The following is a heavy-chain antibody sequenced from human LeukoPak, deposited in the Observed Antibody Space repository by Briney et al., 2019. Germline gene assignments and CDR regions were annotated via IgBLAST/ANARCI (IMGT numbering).Heavy chain of an antibody. V-gene: IGHV4-34*01. J-gene: IGHJ6*02. CDR1: GGSFSGYY. CDR3: ARDRTPPSFYYYYGMDV. Sequence: SETLSLTCAVYGGSFSGYYWSWIRQPPGKGLEWIGEINHSGSTNYNPSLKSRVTISVDTSKNQFSLKLSSVTAADTAVYYCARDRTPPSFYYYYGMDVWGQGTTVTVSS. D-gene: IGHD1-14*01. CDR2: INHSGST.